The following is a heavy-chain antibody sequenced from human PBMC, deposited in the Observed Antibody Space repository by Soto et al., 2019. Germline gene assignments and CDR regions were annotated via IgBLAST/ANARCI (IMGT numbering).Heavy chain of an antibody. CDR1: GGSISSGGYS. CDR3: ASGVFPTYFDS. Sequence: QLQLQESGSGLVKPSQTLSLTCAVSGGSISSGGYSWSWIRQPPGKGLEWIGYIYHSGSTSYNPSLERXXPXSXXRSKNQFSLTLTSVTAAAPALYSCASGVFPTYFDSWGQGIMVTVSS. J-gene: IGHJ4*02. D-gene: IGHD2-21*01. CDR2: IYHSGST. V-gene: IGHV4-30-2*01.